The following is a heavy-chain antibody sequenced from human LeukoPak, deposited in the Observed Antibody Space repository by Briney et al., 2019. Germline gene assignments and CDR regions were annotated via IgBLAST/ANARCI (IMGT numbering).Heavy chain of an antibody. J-gene: IGHJ4*02. Sequence: GGSLRLSCAASGFTFSSYAMSWVRQAPGKGLEWVSAISGSGGSTYYADSVKGRFTISRDNSKNTLYLQMNSLRAEDTAVYYCALSRWFGELLPFPLTLFDYWGQGTLVTVSS. CDR1: GFTFSSYA. CDR2: ISGSGGST. D-gene: IGHD3-10*01. CDR3: ALSRWFGELLPFPLTLFDY. V-gene: IGHV3-23*01.